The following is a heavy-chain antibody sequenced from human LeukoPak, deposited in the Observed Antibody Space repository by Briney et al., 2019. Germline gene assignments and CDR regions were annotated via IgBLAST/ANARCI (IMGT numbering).Heavy chain of an antibody. J-gene: IGHJ4*02. CDR1: GFTFSSHW. Sequence: GGSLRLSCVVSGFTFSSHWMHWVRQTPGKGLVWVSRINSGGTSSNYAESVKGRFTISRDNAKNTLFLQMNSLRAEDTAVYFCARGPATSGRYFFDYWGQGSLVTVSS. CDR3: ARGPATSGRYFFDY. V-gene: IGHV3-74*01. CDR2: INSGGTSS.